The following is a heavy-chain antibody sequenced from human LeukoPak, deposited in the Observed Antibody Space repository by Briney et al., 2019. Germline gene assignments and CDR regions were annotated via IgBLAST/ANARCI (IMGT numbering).Heavy chain of an antibody. CDR2: IYTSGST. D-gene: IGHD5-12*01. CDR3: ARHDSGYDLYYFDY. Sequence: RTSETLSLTCTVSGGSISSYYWSWIRQPPGKGLEWIGYIYTSGSTNYNPSLKSRVTISVDTSKNQFSLKLSSVTAADTAVYYCARHDSGYDLYYFDYWGQGTLVTVSS. V-gene: IGHV4-4*09. J-gene: IGHJ4*02. CDR1: GGSISSYY.